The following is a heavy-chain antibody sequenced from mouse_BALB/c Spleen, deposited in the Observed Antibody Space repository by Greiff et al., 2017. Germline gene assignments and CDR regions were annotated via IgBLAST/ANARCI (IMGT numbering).Heavy chain of an antibody. CDR1: GFNIKDTY. CDR3: ARGVYGSSSWFAY. CDR2: IDPANGNT. D-gene: IGHD1-1*01. Sequence: EVQLQQSGAELVKPGASVKLSCTASGFNIKDTYMHWVKQRPEQGLEWIGRIDPANGNTKYDPKFQGKATITADTSSNTAYLQLSSLTSEDTAVYYCARGVYGSSSWFAYWGQGTLVTVSA. V-gene: IGHV14-3*02. J-gene: IGHJ3*01.